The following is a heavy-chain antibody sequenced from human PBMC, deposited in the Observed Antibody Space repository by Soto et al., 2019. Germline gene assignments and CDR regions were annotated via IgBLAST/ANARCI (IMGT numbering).Heavy chain of an antibody. CDR3: VRQARTYNDYGDFDY. CDR1: GFTFSSYW. D-gene: IGHD4-17*01. Sequence: EVQLVESGGGLVQPGGSLRLSCAASGFTFSSYWMTWVRQAPGKGLEWVAYIKQDGSEKYYVDSVKGRFTISRDNAKNSLYLQMSSLRAEDTAVYYCVRQARTYNDYGDFDYWGQGTLVTVSS. V-gene: IGHV3-7*03. J-gene: IGHJ4*02. CDR2: IKQDGSEK.